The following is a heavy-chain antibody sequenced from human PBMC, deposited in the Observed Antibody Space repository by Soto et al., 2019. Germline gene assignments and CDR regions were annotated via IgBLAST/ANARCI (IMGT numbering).Heavy chain of an antibody. CDR3: ARGGGYCSSTSCYDYYYYYMDV. Sequence: LSLTCTVSGGSISSYYWSWIRQPPGKGLEWIGYIYYSGSTNYNPSLKSRVTISVDTSKNQFSLKLSSVTAADTAVYYCARGGGYCSSTSCYDYYYYYMDVWGKGTTVTVSS. CDR1: GGSISSYY. V-gene: IGHV4-59*01. CDR2: IYYSGST. D-gene: IGHD2-2*01. J-gene: IGHJ6*03.